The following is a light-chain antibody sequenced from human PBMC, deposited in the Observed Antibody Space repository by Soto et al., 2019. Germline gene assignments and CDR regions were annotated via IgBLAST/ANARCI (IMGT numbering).Light chain of an antibody. V-gene: IGLV2-14*01. CDR3: ISNISSASLRV. CDR1: SSDVGASKY. J-gene: IGLJ3*02. Sequence: QSALTQPASVSGSPGQSITISCTGTSSDVGASKYVSWYQQHPGKAPKLMIYEVSNRPSGVSNRFSGSKSGNTASLTISGLQSEDEGDYYCISNISSASLRVFGGGTKLTVL. CDR2: EVS.